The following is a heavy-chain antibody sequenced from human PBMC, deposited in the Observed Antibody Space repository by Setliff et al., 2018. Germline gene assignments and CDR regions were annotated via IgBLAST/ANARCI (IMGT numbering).Heavy chain of an antibody. CDR1: GFSLSTSGVG. Sequence: GSGPTLVNPTPSLTPTCTFSGFSLSTSGVGVGWIRQPPGKALEWLALIYWDDDKRYSTSLKSRLTITKDTSKNQVVLTMTNMDPVDTATYYCARCITIFGVVIPNAFDYWGQGTLFTVSS. D-gene: IGHD3-3*01. V-gene: IGHV2-5*02. J-gene: IGHJ4*02. CDR3: ARCITIFGVVIPNAFDY. CDR2: IYWDDDK.